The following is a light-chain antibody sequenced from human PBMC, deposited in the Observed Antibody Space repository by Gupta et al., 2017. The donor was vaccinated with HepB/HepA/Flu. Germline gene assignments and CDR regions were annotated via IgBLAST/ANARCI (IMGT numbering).Light chain of an antibody. CDR1: NISSNN. CDR3: QIWNSASDPLV. J-gene: IGLJ2*01. V-gene: IGLV3-21*02. Sequence: SYVVTKPPSLSVAPGQTARSTCDGNNISSNNVHLYQQKSLQAPVLVVYDDTDRPSGSPENFSGSKSGNRATLTISRVEAGDDADYYCQIWNSASDPLVFGGGTKLTVL. CDR2: DDT.